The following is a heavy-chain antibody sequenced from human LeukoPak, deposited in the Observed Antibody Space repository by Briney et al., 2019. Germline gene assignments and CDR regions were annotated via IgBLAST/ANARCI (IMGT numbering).Heavy chain of an antibody. V-gene: IGHV1-18*01. CDR2: ISAYNGNT. D-gene: IGHD4-17*01. CDR3: ARADYGDYEDSWFDP. Sequence: GASVEVSCKASGYTFTSYGISWVRQAPGQGLEWMGWISAYNGNTNYAQKPQGRVTMTTDTSTSTAYMELRSLRSDDTAVYYCARADYGDYEDSWFDPWGQGTLVTVSS. J-gene: IGHJ5*02. CDR1: GYTFTSYG.